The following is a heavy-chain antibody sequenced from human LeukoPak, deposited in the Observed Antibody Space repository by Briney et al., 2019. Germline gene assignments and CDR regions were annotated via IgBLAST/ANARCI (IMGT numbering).Heavy chain of an antibody. Sequence: SETLSLTCTVSGGSISSGGYYWSWIRQPAGKGLEWIGRIYASGSTSYNPSLKSRVTMSIDTSKNQFPLKLSSLTAADTAVYHCARGCSSTSCWLRMDVWGQGTTVTVSS. D-gene: IGHD2-2*01. CDR3: ARGCSSTSCWLRMDV. J-gene: IGHJ6*02. CDR2: IYASGST. CDR1: GGSISSGGYY. V-gene: IGHV4-61*02.